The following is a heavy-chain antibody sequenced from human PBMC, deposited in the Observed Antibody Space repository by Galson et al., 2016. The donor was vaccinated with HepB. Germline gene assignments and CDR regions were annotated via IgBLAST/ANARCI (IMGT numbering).Heavy chain of an antibody. CDR1: GDTFISFA. Sequence: SVKVSCKASGDTFISFAIHWLRQAPGQRLEWMDWINAGSGDTQYSQNFQGRITISRDTSASTEYMELTSLRSEDTAVYYCARRLGYDGYAFDMWGQGTKVSVSS. D-gene: IGHD3-22*01. V-gene: IGHV1-3*01. CDR3: ARRLGYDGYAFDM. CDR2: INAGSGDT. J-gene: IGHJ3*02.